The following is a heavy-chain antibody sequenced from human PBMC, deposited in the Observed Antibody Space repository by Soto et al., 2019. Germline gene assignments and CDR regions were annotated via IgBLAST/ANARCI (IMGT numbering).Heavy chain of an antibody. D-gene: IGHD3-22*01. V-gene: IGHV3-23*01. J-gene: IGHJ4*02. CDR1: GFTFSSYD. CDR3: AKADGYYYDSSGYYY. Sequence: EVQLLESGGGLVQPGGSLRLSCAASGFTFSSYDMSWVRQAPGKGLEWVSAISGSGGSTYYADSVKGRFTISRDNSKNTLYLQMNSLRAEDTAVYYCAKADGYYYDSSGYYYWGQGTLVTVSS. CDR2: ISGSGGST.